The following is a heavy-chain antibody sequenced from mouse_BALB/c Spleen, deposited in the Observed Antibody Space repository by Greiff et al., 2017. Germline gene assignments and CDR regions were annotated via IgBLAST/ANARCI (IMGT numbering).Heavy chain of an antibody. D-gene: IGHD2-10*02. J-gene: IGHJ4*01. CDR3: ARRGVSRAMDY. Sequence: EVQGVESGPELVKPGASVKVSCKASGYAFTSYNMYWVKQSHGKSLEWIGYIDPYNGGTSYNQKFKGKATLTVDKSSSTAYMHLNSLTSEDSAVYYCARRGVSRAMDYWGQGTSVTVSS. CDR1: GYAFTSYN. CDR2: IDPYNGGT. V-gene: IGHV1S135*01.